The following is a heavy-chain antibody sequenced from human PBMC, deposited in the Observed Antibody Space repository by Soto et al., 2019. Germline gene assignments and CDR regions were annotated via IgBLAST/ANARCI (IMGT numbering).Heavy chain of an antibody. V-gene: IGHV1-18*01. Sequence: QVQLVQSGAEVKKPGASVKVSCKASGYTFTSYGISWVRQAPGQGREWMGWISAYNGNTNYAQKLQGRVTMTTDTATSTAYMELRSVRADDTAVYYGARDRRIAAADPDYYYYGMDVWGQGTTVTVSS. D-gene: IGHD6-13*01. CDR3: ARDRRIAAADPDYYYYGMDV. CDR2: ISAYNGNT. J-gene: IGHJ6*02. CDR1: GYTFTSYG.